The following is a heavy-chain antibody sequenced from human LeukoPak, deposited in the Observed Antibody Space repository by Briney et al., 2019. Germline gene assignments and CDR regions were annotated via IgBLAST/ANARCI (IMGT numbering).Heavy chain of an antibody. V-gene: IGHV3-53*04. CDR2: IYSGGST. CDR3: AREPSYYYYGMDV. J-gene: IGHJ6*02. Sequence: GGSLRLSCAASGFTVSSNYMSWVRQAPGKGLEWVSVIYSGGSTYYADSVKGRFTISRHNSKNTLYLQMNSLRAADTAVYYCAREPSYYYYGMDVWGQGTTVTVSS. CDR1: GFTVSSNY.